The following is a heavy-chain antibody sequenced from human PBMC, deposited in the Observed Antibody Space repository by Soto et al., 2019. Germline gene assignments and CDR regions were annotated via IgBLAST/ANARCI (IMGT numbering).Heavy chain of an antibody. CDR1: GFTFSSYA. CDR3: AKDGCYYDSSGYYFDC. Sequence: GGSLRLSCAASGFTFSSYAMSWVRQAPGKGLEWVSAISGSGGSTYYADSVKGRFTISRDNSKNTLYLQMNSLRAEDTAVYYCAKDGCYYDSSGYYFDCWGQGTLVTASS. J-gene: IGHJ4*02. V-gene: IGHV3-23*01. CDR2: ISGSGGST. D-gene: IGHD3-22*01.